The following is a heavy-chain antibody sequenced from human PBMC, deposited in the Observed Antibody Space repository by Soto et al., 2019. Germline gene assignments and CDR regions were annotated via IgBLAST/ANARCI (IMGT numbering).Heavy chain of an antibody. V-gene: IGHV1-69*01. CDR2: IIPIFGTA. Sequence: QVQLVQSGAEVKKPGSSVKVSCKASGGTFSSYAISWVRQAPGQGLEWMGGIIPIFGTANYAQKFQGRVTITADESTSTAYMELSSLRSKDTAVYYCSSSSWIAAAWRSYYFHYWGQGTLVTVSS. J-gene: IGHJ4*02. CDR1: GGTFSSYA. D-gene: IGHD6-13*01. CDR3: SSSSWIAAAWRSYYFHY.